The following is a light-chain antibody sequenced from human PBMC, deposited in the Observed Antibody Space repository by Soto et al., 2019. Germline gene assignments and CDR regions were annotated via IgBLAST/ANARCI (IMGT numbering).Light chain of an antibody. V-gene: IGLV2-14*03. CDR1: STDVGGYNY. J-gene: IGLJ2*01. Sequence: QSALTQPASVSGSPGQSITICCTGSSTDVGGYNYVSWHQQHPGKAPKLMIFDVTKRPSGVSNRFSGSKSGDTASLTISGLQAEDEADYYCSSYTRDKTVLFGGGTKLTVL. CDR2: DVT. CDR3: SSYTRDKTVL.